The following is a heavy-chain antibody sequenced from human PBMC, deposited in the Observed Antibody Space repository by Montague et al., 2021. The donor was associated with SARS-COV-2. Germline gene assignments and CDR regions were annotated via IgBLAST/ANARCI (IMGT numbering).Heavy chain of an antibody. CDR1: GFSFAGYA. Sequence: SLRLSCAASGFSFAGYALSWVRQAPGQGLEWVSGISGGGASTYYGDSVQGRFTISRDNAKNSLYLQMNSLRAEDTAIYYCASDCGIEIPDYYYSMDVWGQGTTVTVSS. J-gene: IGHJ6*02. V-gene: IGHV3-23*01. CDR3: ASDCGIEIPDYYYSMDV. CDR2: ISGGGAST. D-gene: IGHD5-24*01.